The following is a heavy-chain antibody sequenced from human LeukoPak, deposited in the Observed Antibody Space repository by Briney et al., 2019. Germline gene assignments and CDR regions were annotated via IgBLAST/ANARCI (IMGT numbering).Heavy chain of an antibody. J-gene: IGHJ4*02. CDR1: GYIFTSYG. D-gene: IGHD5/OR15-5a*01. CDR2: ISAYNGNT. Sequence: ASAKVSCKASGYIFTSYGISWVRQASGQGLEWMGWISAYNGNTNYAQKLQGRVTMTTDTSTSTAYMELRSLRSDDTAVYYCARDLVYVSGSRRKDYFDYWGQGTLVTVSS. CDR3: ARDLVYVSGSRRKDYFDY. V-gene: IGHV1-18*01.